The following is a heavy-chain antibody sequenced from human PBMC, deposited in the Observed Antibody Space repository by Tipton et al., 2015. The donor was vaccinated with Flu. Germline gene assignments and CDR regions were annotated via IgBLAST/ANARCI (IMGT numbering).Heavy chain of an antibody. D-gene: IGHD4-17*01. V-gene: IGHV4-61*02. J-gene: IGHJ6*02. CDR1: GGSISSGSYY. CDR3: AREPHGDYSVVYYYAMDV. Sequence: GLVKPSQTLSLTCTVAGGSISSGSYYWSWIRQPAGKGLEWIGRIYTSGSTNFNPSLQSRATISVDTSKNQFSLRLSSVTAADTAVYYCAREPHGDYSVVYYYAMDVWGQGTTVTVSS. CDR2: IYTSGST.